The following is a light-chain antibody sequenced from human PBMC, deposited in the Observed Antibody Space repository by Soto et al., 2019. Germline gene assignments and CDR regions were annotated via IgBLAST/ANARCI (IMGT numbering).Light chain of an antibody. J-gene: IGKJ2*01. CDR1: QSVSSN. CDR3: QQYNSSPQT. V-gene: IGKV3-15*01. Sequence: EIVMTQSPATLSVSPGERATLSCRASQSVSSNLAGYQQKPGQAPRILIYGASTRATGIPARFSGSGSGTEFTLTISSLQSEDFAVYYCQQYNSSPQTFGQGTKLEIK. CDR2: GAS.